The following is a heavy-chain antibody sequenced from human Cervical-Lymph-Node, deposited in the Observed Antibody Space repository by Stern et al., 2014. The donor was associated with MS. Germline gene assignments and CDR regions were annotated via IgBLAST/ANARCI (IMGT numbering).Heavy chain of an antibody. Sequence: VQLVESGAELKTPGSSVRISCKASGGTFTSYAINWVRQAPGQGPEWMGGIIPMFGTINYAQNFQGRVTISADESTGTAYMELTGLTSEVTAVFYCARDGRGNFFYFDLWGRGTLVTVSS. D-gene: IGHD4-23*01. CDR1: GGTFTSYA. CDR3: ARDGRGNFFYFDL. CDR2: IIPMFGTI. V-gene: IGHV1-69*01. J-gene: IGHJ2*01.